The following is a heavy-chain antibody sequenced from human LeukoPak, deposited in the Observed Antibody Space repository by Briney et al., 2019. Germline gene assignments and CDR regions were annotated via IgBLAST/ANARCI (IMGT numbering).Heavy chain of an antibody. CDR2: IYHSGST. V-gene: IGHV4-38-2*01. J-gene: IGHJ4*02. D-gene: IGHD5-12*01. CDR1: GYSINSGYC. Sequence: PSETLSLTCAVSGYSINSGYCWGWIRQPPGKGLEWIGSIYHSGSTYYNPSLKSRVTISVDTSKNQFSLKLSSVTAADTAVYCCARVATTTNPPQRPFDYWGQGTLVTVSS. CDR3: ARVATTTNPPQRPFDY.